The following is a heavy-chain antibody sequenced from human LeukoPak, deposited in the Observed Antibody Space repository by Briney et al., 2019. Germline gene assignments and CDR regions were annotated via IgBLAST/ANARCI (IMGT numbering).Heavy chain of an antibody. CDR3: AKELGYDYVWGSYHQPFDY. CDR2: ISGSGGST. Sequence: GGSLRLSCAASGFTFSSYAMSWVRQAPGKGLEWVSAISGSGGSTYYADSVKGRFTISRDNSKNTLYLQMNSLRAEDTAVYYCAKELGYDYVWGSYHQPFDYWGQGTLVTVSS. D-gene: IGHD3-16*02. J-gene: IGHJ4*02. CDR1: GFTFSSYA. V-gene: IGHV3-23*01.